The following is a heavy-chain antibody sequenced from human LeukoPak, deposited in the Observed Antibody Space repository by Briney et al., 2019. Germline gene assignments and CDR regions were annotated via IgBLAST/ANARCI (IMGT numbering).Heavy chain of an antibody. D-gene: IGHD5-24*01. V-gene: IGHV3-74*01. CDR3: AKFSLPMATGYYFDY. Sequence: GGSLRLSCAASGFTFSSYWMHWVRHAPGKGLVWVSRINSDGSSTSYADSVKGRFTISRDNSKNTLYLQMNSLRAEDTAVYYCAKFSLPMATGYYFDYWGQGTLVTVSS. J-gene: IGHJ4*02. CDR1: GFTFSSYW. CDR2: INSDGSST.